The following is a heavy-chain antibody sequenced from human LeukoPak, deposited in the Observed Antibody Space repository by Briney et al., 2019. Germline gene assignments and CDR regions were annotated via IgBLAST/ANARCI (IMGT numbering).Heavy chain of an antibody. V-gene: IGHV1-2*02. J-gene: IGHJ4*02. Sequence: GASVKVSCKASGYTFTDYYMHWVRQAPGQGLEWMGWINPNSGGTNYAQKFQGRVTMTRDTSISTAYMELSRLRSDDTAVYYCARASGADIVVSSYFDYWGQGTLVTVSS. CDR3: ARASGADIVVSSYFDY. CDR1: GYTFTDYY. CDR2: INPNSGGT. D-gene: IGHD2-15*01.